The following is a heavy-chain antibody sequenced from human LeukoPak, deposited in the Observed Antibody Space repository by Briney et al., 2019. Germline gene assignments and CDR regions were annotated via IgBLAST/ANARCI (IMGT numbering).Heavy chain of an antibody. Sequence: ASVKVSCKASGYTFTGYYMHWVRQAPGQGLEWMGWINPNSGGTNYAQKFQGRVTVTRDTSISTAYMELSSLRSDDTAVYYCARDSSSGNGMDVWGQGTTVTVSS. J-gene: IGHJ6*02. V-gene: IGHV1-2*02. CDR1: GYTFTGYY. CDR3: ARDSSSGNGMDV. D-gene: IGHD6-19*01. CDR2: INPNSGGT.